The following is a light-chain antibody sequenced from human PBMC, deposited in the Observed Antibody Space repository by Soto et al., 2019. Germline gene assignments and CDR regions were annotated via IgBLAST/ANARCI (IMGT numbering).Light chain of an antibody. CDR1: SSDVGDYNY. J-gene: IGLJ2*01. V-gene: IGLV2-11*01. Sequence: QSVLTQPRSVSGSPGQSVTISCTGTSSDVGDYNYVSWYQQHPGKAPKFIIYEVSKRPSGVPDRFSGSKSGNTASLTISGLQAEDDADYYCCSYAGTYTVVFGGGTKLTFL. CDR2: EVS. CDR3: CSYAGTYTVV.